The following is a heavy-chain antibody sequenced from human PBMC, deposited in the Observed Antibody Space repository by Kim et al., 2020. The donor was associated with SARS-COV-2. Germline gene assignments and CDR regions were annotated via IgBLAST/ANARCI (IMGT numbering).Heavy chain of an antibody. CDR3: AREDLEDTAMVTLVFDY. CDR2: IIPILGIA. J-gene: IGHJ4*02. CDR1: GGTFSSYA. V-gene: IGHV1-69*04. D-gene: IGHD5-18*01. Sequence: SVKVSCKASGGTFSSYAISWVRQAPGQGLEWMGRIIPILGIANYAQKFQGRVTITADKSTSTAYMELSSLRSEDTAVYYCAREDLEDTAMVTLVFDYWGQGTLVTVSS.